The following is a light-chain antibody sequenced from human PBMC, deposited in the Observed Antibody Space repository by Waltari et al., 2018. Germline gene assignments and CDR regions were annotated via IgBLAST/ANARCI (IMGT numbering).Light chain of an antibody. CDR2: GAS. CDR1: QSVSSN. CDR3: QQYNNWPPWT. J-gene: IGKJ1*01. V-gene: IGKV3-15*01. Sequence: EIVMMQSPATLSVSPGERATLSCRCGQSVSSNLAWYQQKPGQAPRLLIYGASTRATGIPARFSGSGSGTEFTLTISSLQSEDFAVYYCQQYNNWPPWTFGQGTKVEIK.